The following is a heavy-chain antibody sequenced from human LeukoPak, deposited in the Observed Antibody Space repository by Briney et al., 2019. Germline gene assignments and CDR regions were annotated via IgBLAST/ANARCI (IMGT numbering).Heavy chain of an antibody. D-gene: IGHD2-15*01. V-gene: IGHV3-53*01. J-gene: IGHJ3*02. Sequence: PGGSLRLSCAASGFTVSSNYMSWVRQAPGKGLEWVSVIYSGGSTYYADSVKGRFTISRDNSKNTLYLQMNSLRAEDTAVYYCARDVGRTYCSGGSCYSGALWAFDIWGQGTIVTVSS. CDR1: GFTVSSNY. CDR3: ARDVGRTYCSGGSCYSGALWAFDI. CDR2: IYSGGST.